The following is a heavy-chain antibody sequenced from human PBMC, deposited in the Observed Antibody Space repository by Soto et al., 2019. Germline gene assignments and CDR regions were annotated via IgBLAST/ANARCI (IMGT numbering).Heavy chain of an antibody. CDR3: AAGVVVTLPVDAFDI. V-gene: IGHV1-58*01. D-gene: IGHD3-22*01. CDR2: IVVGSGNT. J-gene: IGHJ3*02. CDR1: GFTFTSSA. Sequence: ASVKVSCKASGFTFTSSAVQWVRQARGQRLEWIGWIVVGSGNTNYAQKFQERVTITRDMSTSTAYMELSSLRSEDTAVYYCAAGVVVTLPVDAFDIWGQGTMVTVSS.